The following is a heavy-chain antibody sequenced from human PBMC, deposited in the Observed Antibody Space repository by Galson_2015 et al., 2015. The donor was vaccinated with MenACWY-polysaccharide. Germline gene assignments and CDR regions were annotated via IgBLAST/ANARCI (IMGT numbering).Heavy chain of an antibody. CDR1: GFTFSSYW. Sequence: SLRLSCAASGFTFSSYWMHWDRHAPGKGLVWVSRTNGDGGATDYADSVKGRFTISRDNAKNTLYLQMNSLRAEDTAVYYCARAGAKYCRGGNCFFNWFDPWGQGTLVTVSS. CDR3: ARAGAKYCRGGNCFFNWFDP. J-gene: IGHJ5*02. CDR2: TNGDGGAT. D-gene: IGHD2-15*01. V-gene: IGHV3-74*01.